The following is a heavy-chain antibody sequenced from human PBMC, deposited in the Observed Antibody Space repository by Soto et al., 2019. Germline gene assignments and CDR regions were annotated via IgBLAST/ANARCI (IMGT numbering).Heavy chain of an antibody. CDR1: GYTFIGYY. Sequence: ASVKVSCKASGYTFIGYYLHWVRQAPGQGLEWVGRINPNSGSTVYAQRFQGRATMTRDMSTSTVFMDLSRLTSDDTAIYYCAREKQLGDNYCGMDVWGQGTTVTVYS. CDR3: AREKQLGDNYCGMDV. J-gene: IGHJ6*02. CDR2: INPNSGST. D-gene: IGHD6-6*01. V-gene: IGHV1-2*06.